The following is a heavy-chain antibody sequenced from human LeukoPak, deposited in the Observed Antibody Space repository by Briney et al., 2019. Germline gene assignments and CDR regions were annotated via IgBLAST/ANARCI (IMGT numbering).Heavy chain of an antibody. CDR3: AKVITMTVVVIGVDI. CDR2: ISGSGGST. Sequence: GGSLRLSCAASGFTFSSYAMSWVRLAPGKGLEWVSAISGSGGSTYYADSVKSRFTISRDNSKNTLYLQMNSLRAEDTAVYYCAKVITMTVVVIGVDIWGQGTMVTVSS. CDR1: GFTFSSYA. J-gene: IGHJ3*02. V-gene: IGHV3-23*01. D-gene: IGHD3-22*01.